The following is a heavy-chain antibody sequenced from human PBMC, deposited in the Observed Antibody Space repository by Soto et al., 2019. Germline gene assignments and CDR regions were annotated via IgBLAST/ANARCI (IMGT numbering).Heavy chain of an antibody. V-gene: IGHV1-18*01. CDR1: GYTFTIYG. D-gene: IGHD2-15*01. J-gene: IGHJ5*02. Sequence: GASLKVSCKASGYTFTIYGISWVRQAPGQGLEWMGWISAYNGNTNYAQKLQGRVTMTTDTSTSTAYMELRSLRSDDTAVYYCARGWGYCSGGSCYATPRWFDPWGQGTLVTVSS. CDR3: ARGWGYCSGGSCYATPRWFDP. CDR2: ISAYNGNT.